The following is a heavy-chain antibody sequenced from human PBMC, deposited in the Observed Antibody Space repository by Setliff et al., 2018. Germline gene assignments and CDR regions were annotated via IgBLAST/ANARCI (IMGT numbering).Heavy chain of an antibody. Sequence: WASVKVSCKASGGFSTHAISWVRQVPGQGLEWMGGIIPTLGTTDYAQNFQGRVTITTDESTSSAYLEMSNLRSEDTAVYYCASAFIRRVAVAGKSQFDYWGQGTLVTVSS. CDR3: ASAFIRRVAVAGKSQFDY. V-gene: IGHV1-69*05. D-gene: IGHD6-19*01. CDR2: IIPTLGTT. CDR1: GGFSTHA. J-gene: IGHJ4*01.